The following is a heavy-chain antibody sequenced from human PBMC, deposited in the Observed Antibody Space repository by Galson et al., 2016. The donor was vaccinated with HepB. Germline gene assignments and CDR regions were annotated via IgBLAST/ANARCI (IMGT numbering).Heavy chain of an antibody. J-gene: IGHJ6*03. V-gene: IGHV3-15*01. Sequence: SLRLSCAASGFTFVDAWMSWVRQVPGKGLEWVGRIKSKGGGETTDYAAPVKGRFTISRDDSKNTLYLQLSSLKTDDTAIYYCAWVGRAPLGSGSHEDWDNYGYYMAVWGIGTTVTVSS. CDR2: IKSKGGGETT. D-gene: IGHD3-10*01. CDR1: GFTFVDAW. CDR3: AWVGRAPLGSGSHEDWDNYGYYMAV.